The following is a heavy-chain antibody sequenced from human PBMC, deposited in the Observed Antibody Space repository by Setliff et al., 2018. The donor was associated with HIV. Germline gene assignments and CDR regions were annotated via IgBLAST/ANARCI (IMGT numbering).Heavy chain of an antibody. V-gene: IGHV4-59*11. J-gene: IGHJ4*02. D-gene: IGHD2-2*01. CDR1: GDSISSHY. CDR2: IYNSGTT. Sequence: PSETLSLTCNVSGDSISSHYWSWIRQPPGKGLEWIGYIYNSGTTNYNPSLKSRVTMSVHTSKNQFSLKLSSVTAADTAVYYCARGGYCSSTSCYPFDNWGQGTLVTV. CDR3: ARGGYCSSTSCYPFDN.